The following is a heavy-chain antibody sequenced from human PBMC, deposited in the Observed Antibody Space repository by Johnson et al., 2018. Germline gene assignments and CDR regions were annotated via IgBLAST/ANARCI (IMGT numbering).Heavy chain of an antibody. Sequence: QVQLVQSGAEVKKPGSSXKVSCKASAGIFSSYTINLVRQAPGQGLEWMGRIIPTLDISHYAQKVQGRVTITADNSTNTSYMELSSLRSEDTALYYCARGHYMDVWGKGTAVTVSS. V-gene: IGHV1-69*04. CDR2: IIPTLDIS. J-gene: IGHJ6*03. CDR3: ARGHYMDV. CDR1: AGIFSSYT.